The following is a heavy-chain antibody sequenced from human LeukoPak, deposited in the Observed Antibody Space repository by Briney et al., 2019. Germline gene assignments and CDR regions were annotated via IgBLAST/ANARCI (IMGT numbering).Heavy chain of an antibody. V-gene: IGHV4-59*08. CDR2: IYYSGNT. J-gene: IGHJ6*02. Sequence: SETLSLTCPVSGGSISSYYWTWIRQPPGKGLEWIGDIYYSGNTNYNPSHKSLVTISVHTSKNQFSLKLSSVTAADTAVYYCARRPTNYFGMDVWGQGTTVTVSS. D-gene: IGHD2-8*01. CDR3: ARRPTNYFGMDV. CDR1: GGSISSYY.